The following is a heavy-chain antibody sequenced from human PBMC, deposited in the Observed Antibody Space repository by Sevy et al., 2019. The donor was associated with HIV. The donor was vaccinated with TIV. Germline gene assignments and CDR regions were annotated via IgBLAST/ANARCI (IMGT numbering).Heavy chain of an antibody. Sequence: SGPTLVKPTQTLTLTCTFSGFSLSTSGVGVGWIRQPPGKALEWLALIYWNDDKRYSPSLKSRLTITKDTSKNQVDLTMTNMDPVDSATYYCAQIEYYDFWSGLGGWFDPWGQGTLVTVSS. J-gene: IGHJ5*02. V-gene: IGHV2-5*01. CDR1: GFSLSTSGVG. CDR2: IYWNDDK. CDR3: AQIEYYDFWSGLGGWFDP. D-gene: IGHD3-3*01.